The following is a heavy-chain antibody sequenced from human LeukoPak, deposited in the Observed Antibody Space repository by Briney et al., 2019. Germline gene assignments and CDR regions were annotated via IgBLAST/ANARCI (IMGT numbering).Heavy chain of an antibody. J-gene: IGHJ4*02. CDR2: IYSDGST. CDR3: ARDPDQTYSSGWYDDY. D-gene: IGHD6-19*01. Sequence: SGGSLRLSCAASGFTFSSYAMSWVRQAPGKGLEWVSVIYSDGSTYYADSVKGRFTISRDNSKNALYLQMNSLRAEDTAVYYCARDPDQTYSSGWYDDYWGQGTLVTVSS. CDR1: GFTFSSYA. V-gene: IGHV3-66*01.